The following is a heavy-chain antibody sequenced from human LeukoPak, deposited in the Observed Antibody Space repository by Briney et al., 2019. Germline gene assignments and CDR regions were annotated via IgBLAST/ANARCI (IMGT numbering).Heavy chain of an antibody. J-gene: IGHJ4*02. CDR3: ARADRDGYPC. Sequence: HGESLKIPCKGSGYSFTSYWISWVRQMPGKGLEWMGRIDPSDSYTNYSPSFQGHVTISADKSISTAYLQWSSLKASDTAMYYCARADRDGYPCWGQGTLVTVSS. CDR2: IDPSDSYT. CDR1: GYSFTSYW. D-gene: IGHD5-24*01. V-gene: IGHV5-10-1*01.